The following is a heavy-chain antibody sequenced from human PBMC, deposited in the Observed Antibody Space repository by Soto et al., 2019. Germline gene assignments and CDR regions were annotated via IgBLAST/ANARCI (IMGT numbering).Heavy chain of an antibody. CDR2: ISGSGGST. D-gene: IGHD6-13*01. Sequence: ASVKVSCKASGYTFTSYYMHWVRQAPGKGLEWVSAISGSGGSTYYADSVKGRFTISRDNSKNTLYLQMNSLRAEDTAVYYCAKDQQDSSSWSPYHYYGMDVWGQGTTVTVSS. CDR3: AKDQQDSSSWSPYHYYGMDV. CDR1: GYTFTSYY. J-gene: IGHJ6*02. V-gene: IGHV3-23*01.